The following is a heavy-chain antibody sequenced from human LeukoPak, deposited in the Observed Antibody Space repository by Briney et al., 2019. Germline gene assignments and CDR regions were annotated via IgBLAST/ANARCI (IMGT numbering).Heavy chain of an antibody. J-gene: IGHJ4*02. Sequence: GGSLRLSCAASGFTFSSYAMHWVRQAPGTGLEEVAVISYDGSNKYYADSVKGRFNISRDNSNNTLYLQMNSLRAEATAVYYCAREWVPDYDILAGYPDYWGQGTLVTVSS. CDR1: GFTFSSYA. CDR3: AREWVPDYDILAGYPDY. CDR2: ISYDGSNK. D-gene: IGHD3-9*01. V-gene: IGHV3-30*04.